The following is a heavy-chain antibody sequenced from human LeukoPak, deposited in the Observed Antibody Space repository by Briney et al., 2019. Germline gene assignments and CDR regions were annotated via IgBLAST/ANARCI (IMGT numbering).Heavy chain of an antibody. CDR3: AKDNGYYYDSSGYYLDY. Sequence: GGSLRLSCAASGFTFSSYSMNWVRQAPGKGLEWVSSISSSSSYIYYADSVKGRFTISRDNAKNSLYLQMNSLRAEDTAVYYCAKDNGYYYDSSGYYLDYWGQGTLVTVSS. CDR1: GFTFSSYS. D-gene: IGHD3-22*01. CDR2: ISSSSSYI. V-gene: IGHV3-21*04. J-gene: IGHJ4*02.